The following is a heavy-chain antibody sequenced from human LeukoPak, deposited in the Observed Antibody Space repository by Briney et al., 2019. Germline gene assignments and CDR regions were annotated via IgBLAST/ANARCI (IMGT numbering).Heavy chain of an antibody. V-gene: IGHV4-59*12. CDR3: ARGGGSSSWYNYFDY. CDR1: GGSISSYY. D-gene: IGHD6-13*01. J-gene: IGHJ4*02. CDR2: IYYSGST. Sequence: SETLSLTCTVSGGSISSYYWSWIRQPPGKGLEWIGYIYYSGSTNYNPSLKSRVTISVDTSKNQFSLKLSSVTAADTAVYYCARGGGSSSWYNYFDYWGQGTLVTVSS.